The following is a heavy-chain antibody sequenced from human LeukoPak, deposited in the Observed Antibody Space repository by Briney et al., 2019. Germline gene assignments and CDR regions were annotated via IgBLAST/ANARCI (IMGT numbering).Heavy chain of an antibody. CDR2: IYYSGST. J-gene: IGHJ4*02. Sequence: PSETLSLTCTVSGGPISSYYWSWIRQPPGKGLEWIGYIYYSGSTNYNPSLKSRVTISVDTSKNQFSLKLSSVTAADTAVYYCARTRYSSGWVDYWGQGTLVTVSS. CDR1: GGPISSYY. CDR3: ARTRYSSGWVDY. V-gene: IGHV4-59*01. D-gene: IGHD6-19*01.